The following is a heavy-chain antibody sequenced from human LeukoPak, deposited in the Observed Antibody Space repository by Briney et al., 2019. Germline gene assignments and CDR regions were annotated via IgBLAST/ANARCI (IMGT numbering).Heavy chain of an antibody. J-gene: IGHJ4*02. V-gene: IGHV4-61*01. Sequence: SETLSLTCTVSGGSISSGSYYWSWIRQPPGKGLEWIGYVYYSGSTNYNPSLKSRVTISVDTSKNQFSLKLSSVTAADTAVYYCARGFMWLPFDYWGQGTLVTVSS. CDR1: GGSISSGSYY. CDR2: VYYSGST. D-gene: IGHD5-12*01. CDR3: ARGFMWLPFDY.